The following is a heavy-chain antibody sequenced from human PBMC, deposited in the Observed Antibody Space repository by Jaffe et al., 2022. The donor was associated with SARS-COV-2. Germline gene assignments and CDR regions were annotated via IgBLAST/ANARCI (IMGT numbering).Heavy chain of an antibody. CDR2: ITGSDDTT. J-gene: IGHJ1*01. CDR3: AKSAGYYRAEYFQR. D-gene: IGHD3-9*01. V-gene: IGHV3-23*04. Sequence: EVQLVESGGGLVQPGGSLRLSCAASGFTFSNYAMGWLRQAPGKGLEWVSSITGSDDTTYYRDSVRGRFTISRDNSQNTLYLQLDSLRGGDTAVYYCAKSAGYYRAEYFQRWGQGTLVTVSS. CDR1: GFTFSNYA.